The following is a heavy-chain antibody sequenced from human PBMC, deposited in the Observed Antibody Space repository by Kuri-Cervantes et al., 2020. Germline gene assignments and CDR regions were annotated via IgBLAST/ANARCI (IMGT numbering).Heavy chain of an antibody. CDR1: GGSISSYY. CDR2: IYYSGST. V-gene: IGHV4-59*08. J-gene: IGHJ3*02. D-gene: IGHD1-14*01. Sequence: GSLRLSCTVSGGSISSYYWSWIRQPPGKGLEWIGYIYYSGSTNYNPSLKSRVTISVDTSKNQFSLKLSSVTAADTAVYYCARHWNRNNGGAFDIWGQGTMVTVSS. CDR3: ARHWNRNNGGAFDI.